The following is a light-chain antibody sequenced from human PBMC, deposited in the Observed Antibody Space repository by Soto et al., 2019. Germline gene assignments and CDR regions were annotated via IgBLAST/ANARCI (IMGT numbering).Light chain of an antibody. CDR2: DTF. CDR3: QQRSNWPPLS. CDR1: QSVSTY. J-gene: IGKJ4*01. V-gene: IGKV3-11*01. Sequence: EIVLTQSPATLSLSPGERATLPCRASQSVSTYLAWYQQKPGQAPRLLIYDTFKRATGIPARFSGSGSGTDFTLTISSLEPEDFAVYYCQQRSNWPPLSFGGGTKVDIK.